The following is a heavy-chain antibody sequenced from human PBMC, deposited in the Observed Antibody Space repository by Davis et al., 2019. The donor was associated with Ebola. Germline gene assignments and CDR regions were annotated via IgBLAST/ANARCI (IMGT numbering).Heavy chain of an antibody. Sequence: PGGSLRLSCPASGFTFSTYAMHWVRQAPGKGLEWVALTSYDGSNKKYADSVKGRFTISRDNSKTTLYLQMSSLRVEDTAVYFCAKSGPGGYYLDFWGQGILVTVSS. J-gene: IGHJ4*02. CDR2: TSYDGSNK. V-gene: IGHV3-30*18. D-gene: IGHD1-26*01. CDR1: GFTFSTYA. CDR3: AKSGPGGYYLDF.